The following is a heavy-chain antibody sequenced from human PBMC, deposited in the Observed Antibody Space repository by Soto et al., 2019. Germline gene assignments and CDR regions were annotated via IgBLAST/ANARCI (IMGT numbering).Heavy chain of an antibody. V-gene: IGHV5-10-1*01. J-gene: IGHJ4*02. CDR2: IDSSDSYT. D-gene: IGHD3-22*01. Sequence: PGESLKISWKGSGYSFNSYWISWVRQMPGKGREWMGRIDSSDSYTKYSASFEGHVTISADKSISTAYLQWSSLKASDTAIYYCARQTYYYDSSGYYCDDYWGQGTLVTVSS. CDR3: ARQTYYYDSSGYYCDDY. CDR1: GYSFNSYW.